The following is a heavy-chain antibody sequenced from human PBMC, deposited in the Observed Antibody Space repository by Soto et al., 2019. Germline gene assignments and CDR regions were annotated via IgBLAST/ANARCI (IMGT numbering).Heavy chain of an antibody. CDR2: THHSGST. D-gene: IGHD3-3*01. CDR1: NGSMNIYY. Sequence: QVQLQESGPGLVRPSETLSLTCTVSNGSMNIYYWTWIRQPPGKGLEWIGYTHHSGSTNHNPSLKNRGTMSVDTSNNRFSLKLNSVTAADTAVYYCARLSYDFASKDAFDFWGQGTMVTVSS. V-gene: IGHV4-59*01. J-gene: IGHJ3*01. CDR3: ARLSYDFASKDAFDF.